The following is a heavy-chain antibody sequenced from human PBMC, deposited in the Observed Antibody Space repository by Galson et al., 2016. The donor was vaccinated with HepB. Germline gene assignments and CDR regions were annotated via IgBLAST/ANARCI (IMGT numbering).Heavy chain of an antibody. Sequence: SLRLSCAASGFSFSNYEMVWVRQAPGKGLEWISYIKNSGRTIYYADSVKGRFTISRDNAEDSLNLQMTSLRAEDTAIYYCARGGYCGGDCDSTLLDYWGQGTLVTVSS. V-gene: IGHV3-48*03. CDR3: ARGGYCGGDCDSTLLDY. CDR1: GFSFSNYE. CDR2: IKNSGRTI. J-gene: IGHJ4*02. D-gene: IGHD2-21*02.